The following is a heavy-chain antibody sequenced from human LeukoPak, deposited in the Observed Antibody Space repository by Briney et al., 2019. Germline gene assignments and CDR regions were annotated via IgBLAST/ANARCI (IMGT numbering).Heavy chain of an antibody. D-gene: IGHD2-21*01. J-gene: IGHJ4*02. CDR3: ARGLGYFDY. Sequence: ASVKVSCKASGYTFSGYYMHWVRQAPGQGLEWMGWINPKSGGTNEAQKFHDRVTMTRDTSIRTAYMEVSRLRSDDTAVYYCARGLGYFDYWGQGTLVTVSS. V-gene: IGHV1-2*02. CDR1: GYTFSGYY. CDR2: INPKSGGT.